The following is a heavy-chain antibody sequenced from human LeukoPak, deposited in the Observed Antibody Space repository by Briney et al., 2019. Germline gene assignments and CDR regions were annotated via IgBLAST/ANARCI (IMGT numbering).Heavy chain of an antibody. CDR2: ISWNSGSI. Sequence: GGSLRLSCAASGFTFDDYAMHWVRQAPGKGLEWVSGISWNSGSIGYADSVKGRFTISRDNAKNSLYLQMNSLRAEDTALYYCAKDTHYYGSGSYYKGFDYWGQGTLVTVSS. CDR1: GFTFDDYA. V-gene: IGHV3-9*01. D-gene: IGHD3-10*01. J-gene: IGHJ4*02. CDR3: AKDTHYYGSGSYYKGFDY.